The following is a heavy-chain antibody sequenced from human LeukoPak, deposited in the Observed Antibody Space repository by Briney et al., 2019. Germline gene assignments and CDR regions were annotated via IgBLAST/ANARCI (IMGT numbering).Heavy chain of an antibody. CDR3: VRGRLLRLERFFDF. J-gene: IGHJ4*02. Sequence: HAGGSLRLSCATPGFTLPHYEIHWVRQAPGKGLEWLSYISTGGDTISYTDSVLGRFTMSADNAKNSLYLQMNNLRAEDTATYYCVRGRLLRLERFFDFWGQGTLVTVSS. CDR2: ISTGGDTI. V-gene: IGHV3-48*03. D-gene: IGHD1-26*01. CDR1: GFTLPHYE.